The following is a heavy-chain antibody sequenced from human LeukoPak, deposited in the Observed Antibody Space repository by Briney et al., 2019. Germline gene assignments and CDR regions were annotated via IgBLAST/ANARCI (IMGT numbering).Heavy chain of an antibody. V-gene: IGHV4-61*02. CDR1: GDSISSGDYY. J-gene: IGHJ4*02. CDR2: ISSSGST. D-gene: IGHD6-13*01. Sequence: SETLSLTCTVSGDSISSGDYYWSWIRQPAGKGLEWIGRISSSGSTNYNPSLKSRVTMSVDTSNDQFSLKVSSVTAADTAVYYCARGGSSWYADYWGQGTLVTVSS. CDR3: ARGGSSWYADY.